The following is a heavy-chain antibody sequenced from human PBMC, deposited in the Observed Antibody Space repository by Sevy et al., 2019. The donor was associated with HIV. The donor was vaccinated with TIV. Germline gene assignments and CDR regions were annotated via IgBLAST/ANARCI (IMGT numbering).Heavy chain of an antibody. Sequence: GGSLRLSCAASGFTFSSYSMNWVRQAPGKGLEWVSYISSSSSTIYYADSVKGRFTISRDNAKNSLYLQMNSLRAEDTAVYYCARGYYYDSSEYFQHWGQGTLVTVSS. CDR2: ISSSSSTI. CDR3: ARGYYYDSSEYFQH. J-gene: IGHJ1*01. V-gene: IGHV3-48*01. D-gene: IGHD3-22*01. CDR1: GFTFSSYS.